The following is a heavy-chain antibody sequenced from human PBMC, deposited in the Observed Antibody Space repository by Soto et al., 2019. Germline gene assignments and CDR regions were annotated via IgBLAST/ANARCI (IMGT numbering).Heavy chain of an antibody. Sequence: QITLKESGPPLVKPTQTLTLTCTFSGISLTTSGVSVAWIRQPPGKALEWLTLIYWDDDKRYSPSLKNRITVTKDTSKNQVVLRMTNLDPVDTATYYCALQTTVTQAFDKWAHGTQVTVSS. V-gene: IGHV2-5*02. CDR3: ALQTTVTQAFDK. J-gene: IGHJ4*01. CDR2: IYWDDDK. D-gene: IGHD4-17*01. CDR1: GISLTTSGVS.